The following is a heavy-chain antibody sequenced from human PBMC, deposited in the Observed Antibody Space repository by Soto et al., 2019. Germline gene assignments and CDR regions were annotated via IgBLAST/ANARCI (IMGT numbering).Heavy chain of an antibody. D-gene: IGHD3-16*01. CDR2: LSNSGSTI. Sequence: EVQLVESGGDLVQPGGPLRLSCAASGFTLSSYGMNWVRQAPGKGLEWVSVLSNSGSTIYYADSLKGRFTISRAHAKQSLYVQVNGLRDEVTAVYYCARDWGMYDSASGSYIPLLDSWGQGTLVTVSS. V-gene: IGHV3-48*02. CDR1: GFTLSSYG. CDR3: ARDWGMYDSASGSYIPLLDS. J-gene: IGHJ4*02.